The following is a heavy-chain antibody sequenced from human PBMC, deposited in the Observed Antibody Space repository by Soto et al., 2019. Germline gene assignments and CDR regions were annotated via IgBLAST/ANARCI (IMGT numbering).Heavy chain of an antibody. CDR1: GYTFTNYG. J-gene: IGHJ4*02. CDR2: ISGFNDDR. Sequence: QAQLVQSGAEEKKPGASVKVSCKASGYTFTNYGISWVRQAPGQGLEWMGWISGFNDDRNYVQKFQGRITMTTDTSTGTAYMELRSLTSDDTAEYYCARDTYSDYVFDYWGQGTLVTVSS. D-gene: IGHD4-17*01. CDR3: ARDTYSDYVFDY. V-gene: IGHV1-18*04.